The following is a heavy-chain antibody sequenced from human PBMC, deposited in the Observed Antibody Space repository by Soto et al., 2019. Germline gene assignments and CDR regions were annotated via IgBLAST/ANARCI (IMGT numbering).Heavy chain of an antibody. Sequence: QVQLVESGGGVVKTSGSLRIACAASGFTFSDYYMSWVRQAPGKGLAWVSYISSSGNTIYYADSVKGRFTTSRDNAKNSVYLQMNSLRAEDTALYFCAKMSSENYYDPVFSWGQGTPVTVSS. CDR3: AKMSSENYYDPVFS. CDR1: GFTFSDYY. J-gene: IGHJ5*02. D-gene: IGHD3-22*01. CDR2: ISSSGNTI. V-gene: IGHV3-11*01.